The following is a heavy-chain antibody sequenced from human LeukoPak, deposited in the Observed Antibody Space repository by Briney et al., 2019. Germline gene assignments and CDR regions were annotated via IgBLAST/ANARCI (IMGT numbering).Heavy chain of an antibody. J-gene: IGHJ4*02. D-gene: IGHD2-2*01. CDR3: ARGEVPAAYTFDY. CDR1: GGTFSSDA. Sequence: SVKVSCKASGGTFSSDAISWVRQAPGQGLEWMGGIIPIFGTANYAEKFQGRVTITADESTSTAYMELSSLRSEDTAVYYCARGEVPAAYTFDYWGQGTLVTVSS. CDR2: IIPIFGTA. V-gene: IGHV1-69*13.